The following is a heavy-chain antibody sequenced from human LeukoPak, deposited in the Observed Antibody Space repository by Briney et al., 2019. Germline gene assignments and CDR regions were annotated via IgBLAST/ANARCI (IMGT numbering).Heavy chain of an antibody. D-gene: IGHD1-26*01. J-gene: IGHJ4*02. Sequence: SETLSRTCAVSGGATSNFNWWSCVRQPPGKGLEWIGEIFHNGDTNYNPYLKSRVTISIDKSKNQLSLQLTSVTAADTAVYYCAKCAAYCLDYWGQGTLVTVSS. V-gene: IGHV4-4*02. CDR2: IFHNGDT. CDR1: GGATSNFNW. CDR3: AKCAAYCLDY.